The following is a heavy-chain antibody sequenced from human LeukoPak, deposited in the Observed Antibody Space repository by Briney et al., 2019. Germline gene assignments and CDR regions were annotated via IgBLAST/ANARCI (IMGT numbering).Heavy chain of an antibody. D-gene: IGHD1-26*01. V-gene: IGHV4-31*03. J-gene: IGHJ3*02. CDR2: TYYSGST. CDR1: GGSISSGGYY. CDR3: ASRSGSHRPFDI. Sequence: SETLSLTCTVSGGSISSGGYYWSWIRQHPGKGLEWIGYTYYSGSTYYNPSLKSRVTISVDTSKNQFSLKLSSVTAADTAVYYCASRSGSHRPFDIWGQGTMVTVSS.